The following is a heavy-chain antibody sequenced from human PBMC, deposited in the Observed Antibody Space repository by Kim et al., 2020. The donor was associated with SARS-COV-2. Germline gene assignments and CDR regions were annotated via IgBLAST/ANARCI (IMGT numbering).Heavy chain of an antibody. V-gene: IGHV3-43*01. Sequence: RFTISRDNSKNSLYLQMNSLRTEDTALYYCAKDSSYDFWSGYPGNNWFDPWGQGTLVTVSS. CDR3: AKDSSYDFWSGYPGNNWFDP. J-gene: IGHJ5*02. D-gene: IGHD3-3*01.